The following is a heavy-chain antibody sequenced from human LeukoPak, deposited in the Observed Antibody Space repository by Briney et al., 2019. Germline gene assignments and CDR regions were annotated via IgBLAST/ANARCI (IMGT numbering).Heavy chain of an antibody. V-gene: IGHV3-48*01. D-gene: IGHD6-13*01. J-gene: IGHJ4*02. CDR2: ISSSARTI. CDR1: GFTFSSYS. CDR3: ARERGYSSSCYTF. Sequence: GGSLRLSCAASGFTFSSYSMNWVRQAPGKGLEWVSYISSSARTIYYADSVKGRFTISRDNAKNSLYLQMNSLRAEDTAVYYCARERGYSSSCYTFWGQGTLVTVSS.